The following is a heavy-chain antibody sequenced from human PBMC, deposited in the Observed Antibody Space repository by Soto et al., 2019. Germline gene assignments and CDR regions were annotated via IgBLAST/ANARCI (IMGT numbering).Heavy chain of an antibody. D-gene: IGHD3-10*01. CDR2: ISGSGGST. CDR1: GFNFSSYA. J-gene: IGHJ4*02. CDR3: ANGLRWFGERSFDY. Sequence: GGSLRLSCAASGFNFSSYAMSWVRQAPGKGLEWVSAISGSGGSTYYADSVKGRFTISRDNSKNTLYLQMNSLRAEDTAVYYCANGLRWFGERSFDYWGQGTLVTVSS. V-gene: IGHV3-23*01.